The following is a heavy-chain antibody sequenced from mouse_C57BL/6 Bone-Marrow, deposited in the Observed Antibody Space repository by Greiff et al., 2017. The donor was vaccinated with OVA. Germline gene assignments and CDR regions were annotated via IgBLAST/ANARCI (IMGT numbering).Heavy chain of an antibody. CDR1: GYYITSGYY. D-gene: IGHD1-1*01. CDR3: ARTTVVATYYYAMDY. Sequence: EVQVVESGPGLVKPSQSLSLTCSVTGYYITSGYYWNWIRQFPGNKLEWMGYISYDGSNNYNPSLKNRISITRDTSKNQFFLKLNSVTTEDTATYYCARTTVVATYYYAMDYWGQGTSVTVSS. J-gene: IGHJ4*01. V-gene: IGHV3-6*01. CDR2: ISYDGSN.